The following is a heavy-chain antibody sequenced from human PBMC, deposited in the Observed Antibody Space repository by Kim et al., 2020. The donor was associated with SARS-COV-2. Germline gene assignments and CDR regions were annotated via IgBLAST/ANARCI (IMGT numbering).Heavy chain of an antibody. CDR3: ARRDYSQLREAEY. D-gene: IGHD4-4*01. V-gene: IGHV1-3*01. Sequence: NYSQKFQGKFTMTRDTSANTAYIELNSLTSEDTAVYDCARRDYSQLREAEYWGQGTLVTVSS. J-gene: IGHJ4*02.